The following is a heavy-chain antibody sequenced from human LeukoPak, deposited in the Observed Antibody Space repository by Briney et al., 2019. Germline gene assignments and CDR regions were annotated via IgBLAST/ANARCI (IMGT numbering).Heavy chain of an antibody. CDR1: GGSISSYY. CDR3: AKSSGWQIDY. Sequence: SETLSLTCTVSGGSISSYYWSWIRQPPGKGLEWIGYIYYSGSTNYNPSLKSRVTISVDTSKNQFSLKLSSVTAADTAVYYCAKSSGWQIDYWGQGTLVTVSS. D-gene: IGHD6-19*01. V-gene: IGHV4-59*01. J-gene: IGHJ4*02. CDR2: IYYSGST.